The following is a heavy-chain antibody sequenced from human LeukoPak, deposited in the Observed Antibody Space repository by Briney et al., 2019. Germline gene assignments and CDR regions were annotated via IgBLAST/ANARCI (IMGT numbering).Heavy chain of an antibody. J-gene: IGHJ4*02. D-gene: IGHD1-26*01. Sequence: GGSLRLSCVGSGFTFRSHAMSWVRQAPEKGLEFVSGIYENGGTTYYADSVKGRFSISRDNSKNTLYLQMDSLRGEDTAVYYCAKETYSGSYYGLDYWGQGTLVTVSS. CDR3: AKETYSGSYYGLDY. CDR2: IYENGGTT. V-gene: IGHV3-23*01. CDR1: GFTFRSHA.